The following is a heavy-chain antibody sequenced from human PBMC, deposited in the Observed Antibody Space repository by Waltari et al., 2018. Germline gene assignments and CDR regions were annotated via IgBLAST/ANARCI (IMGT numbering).Heavy chain of an antibody. CDR1: GYTFSIYW. CDR3: ARGRSGSYPD. Sequence: EVQLVQSGAEVKKPGESLRISCKGSGYTFSIYWIAWVRQVPGKGLEWMGIIVPGDADTRYSPSFQGQVTISADKSISTAYLQWSSLKASDTAIYYCARGRSGSYPDWGQGTLVTVSS. CDR2: IVPGDADT. J-gene: IGHJ4*02. V-gene: IGHV5-51*01. D-gene: IGHD1-26*01.